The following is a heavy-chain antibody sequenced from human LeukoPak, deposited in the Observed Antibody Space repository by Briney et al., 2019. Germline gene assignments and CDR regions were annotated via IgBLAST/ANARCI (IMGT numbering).Heavy chain of an antibody. Sequence: SETLSLTCTVTGGSFSTYHWSWIRQTPGKGLEWIGHFYYSGSTTYNPSLKSRVTISVDTSRDQFSLKLTSVSAADTAVYYCARGQGGNYYLNYFDYWGQGALVTVSS. D-gene: IGHD1-26*01. V-gene: IGHV4-59*01. CDR2: FYYSGST. J-gene: IGHJ4*02. CDR3: ARGQGGNYYLNYFDY. CDR1: GGSFSTYH.